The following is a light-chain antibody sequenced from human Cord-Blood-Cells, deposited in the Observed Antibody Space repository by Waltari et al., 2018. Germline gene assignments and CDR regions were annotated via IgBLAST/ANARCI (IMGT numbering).Light chain of an antibody. CDR1: QGISSY. CDR3: QQYYSYPRT. Sequence: AIRMTQSPSSFSASTGDSVTLTCRASQGISSYLAWYQQKPGKAPKLLIYAASTLQSGVPSRFSGSGSGTDFTLTISCLQSEDFATYYCQQYYSYPRTFGQGTKLEIK. CDR2: AAS. V-gene: IGKV1-8*01. J-gene: IGKJ2*02.